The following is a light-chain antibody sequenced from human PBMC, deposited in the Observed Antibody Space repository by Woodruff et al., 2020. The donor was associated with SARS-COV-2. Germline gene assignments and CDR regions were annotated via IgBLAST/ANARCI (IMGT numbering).Light chain of an antibody. V-gene: IGKV3-15*01. CDR2: DTS. CDR3: QQYHNWPPWT. Sequence: ATLSCRASHSVISYLAWYQQKPGQAPRLLIYDTSTRATDIPARFSGSGSGTEFTLTISSLQSEDFAVYYCQQYHNWPPWTFGQGT. J-gene: IGKJ1*01. CDR1: HSVISY.